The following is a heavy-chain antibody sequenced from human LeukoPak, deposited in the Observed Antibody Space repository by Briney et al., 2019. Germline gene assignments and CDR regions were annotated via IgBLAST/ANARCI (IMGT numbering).Heavy chain of an antibody. CDR3: AYPDSMNYYGMDV. Sequence: GGSLRLSCAASGFTFSSYGVHWVRQAPGKGLEWVAVISYDGSNKYYADSVKGRFTISRDNSKNTLYLQMNSLRAEDTAVYYCAYPDSMNYYGMDVWGQGTTVTVSS. V-gene: IGHV3-30*03. CDR2: ISYDGSNK. CDR1: GFTFSSYG. D-gene: IGHD2-15*01. J-gene: IGHJ6*02.